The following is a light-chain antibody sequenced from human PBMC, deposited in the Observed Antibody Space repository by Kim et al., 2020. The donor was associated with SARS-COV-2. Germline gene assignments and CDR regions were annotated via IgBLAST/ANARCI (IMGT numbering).Light chain of an antibody. V-gene: IGLV1-44*01. CDR1: NSNIGTNG. CDR2: NNN. Sequence: TMFCSGSNSNIGTNGVTWYQQFPGAAPKLLMYNNNQRPSGVPDRFSGSRAGTTASLDIIGFQSEDEADYYCAAWDDSLNGRVFGGGTKLTVL. CDR3: AAWDDSLNGRV. J-gene: IGLJ3*02.